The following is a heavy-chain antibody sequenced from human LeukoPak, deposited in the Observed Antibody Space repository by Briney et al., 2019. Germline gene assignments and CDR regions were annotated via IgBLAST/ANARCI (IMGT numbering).Heavy chain of an antibody. CDR2: INPNSGGT. V-gene: IGHV1-2*02. Sequence: ASVKVSCKASGYTFTGYYMHWVRQAPGQGLEWMGWINPNSGGTNYAQKFQGRDTMTRDTSISTAYMELSRLRSDDTAVYYCATHTMVRGVIFDYWGQGTLVTVSS. J-gene: IGHJ4*02. D-gene: IGHD3-10*01. CDR3: ATHTMVRGVIFDY. CDR1: GYTFTGYY.